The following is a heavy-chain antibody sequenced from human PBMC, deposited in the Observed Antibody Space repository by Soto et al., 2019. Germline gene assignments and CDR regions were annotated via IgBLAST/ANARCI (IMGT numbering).Heavy chain of an antibody. D-gene: IGHD3-10*01. J-gene: IGHJ4*02. CDR1: GGSISSSSYY. CDR3: ARQARGRFDY. Sequence: QLQLQESGPGLVKPSETLSLTCTVSGGSISSSSYYWGWIRQPPGKGLEWIGGIYYSGSNYYNPSLKSRVTISVDTSKNQFSLKLSSVTAADTAVYYCARQARGRFDYWGQGTLVTVSS. V-gene: IGHV4-39*01. CDR2: IYYSGSN.